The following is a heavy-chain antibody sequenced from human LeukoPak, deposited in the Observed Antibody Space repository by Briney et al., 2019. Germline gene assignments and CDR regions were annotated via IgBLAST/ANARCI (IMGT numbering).Heavy chain of an antibody. CDR2: IYYSGST. Sequence: SETLSLTCNFSGGSISVNNYYIAWIRQPPGKGLEWIGSIYYSGSTYFSPSLKGRATLSIDTSKNQFSLKLSSVTAADTAVYCCARDFRGSGSFHFDHWGQGTLVTVSS. CDR1: GGSISVNNYY. J-gene: IGHJ4*02. D-gene: IGHD3-10*01. CDR3: ARDFRGSGSFHFDH. V-gene: IGHV4-39*07.